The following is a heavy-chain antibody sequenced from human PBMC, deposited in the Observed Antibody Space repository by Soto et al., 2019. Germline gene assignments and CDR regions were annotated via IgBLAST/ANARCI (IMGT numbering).Heavy chain of an antibody. CDR2: IRQDGSEK. D-gene: IGHD3-22*01. CDR1: GFTFSIYW. V-gene: IGHV3-7*03. CDR3: ATYYDGSGYLDAFDI. J-gene: IGHJ3*02. Sequence: PGGSLRLSCVAYGFTFSIYWMTWVRHAPGKGLEWVANIRQDGSEKYFVDSVKGRFIISRDNAKNSLYLQMNSLRGEDTAVYYCATYYDGSGYLDAFDIWGQGTVVTVSS.